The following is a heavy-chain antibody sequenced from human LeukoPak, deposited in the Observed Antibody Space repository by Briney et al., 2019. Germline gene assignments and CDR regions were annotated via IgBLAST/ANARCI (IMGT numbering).Heavy chain of an antibody. CDR3: ARSGTPGDIVVVPAAMGFDY. CDR1: GYSFTSYW. CDR2: IHPGDSDT. J-gene: IGHJ4*02. D-gene: IGHD2-2*01. V-gene: IGHV5-51*01. Sequence: GESLKISCKGSGYSFTSYWIGWVRQMPGKGLEWMGIIHPGDSDTRYSPSFQGQVTISADKSISTAYLQWSSLKASDTAMYYCARSGTPGDIVVVPAAMGFDYWGQGTLVTVSS.